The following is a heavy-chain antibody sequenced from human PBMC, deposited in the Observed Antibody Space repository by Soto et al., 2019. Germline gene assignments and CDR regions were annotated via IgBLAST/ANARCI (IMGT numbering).Heavy chain of an antibody. CDR2: ISGTAGTI. D-gene: IGHD3-10*01. CDR1: GITFSDHY. J-gene: IGHJ6*02. Sequence: QVQLVESGGGLVKPGGSLRLSCEASGITFSDHYMTWIRQAPGKGLEWISYISGTAGTIYYADSVKGRFTISRDNAKNSLFLQLTSLTAEDTAVYYCARAQYYGSGTYYYYALDVWGQGTTVTVSS. V-gene: IGHV3-11*01. CDR3: ARAQYYGSGTYYYYALDV.